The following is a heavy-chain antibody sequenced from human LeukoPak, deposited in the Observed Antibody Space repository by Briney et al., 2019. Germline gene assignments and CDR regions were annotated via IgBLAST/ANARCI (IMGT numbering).Heavy chain of an antibody. J-gene: IGHJ6*03. V-gene: IGHV1-46*01. Sequence: ASVKVSCKASGYTFTSYYMHWVRQAPGQGLEWMGIINPSGGSTSYAQKFQGRVTMTRDTSTSTVYMELSSLRSEDTAVYYCARMGPVVVAAMNHYMDVWGKGTTVTVSS. D-gene: IGHD2-15*01. CDR1: GYTFTSYY. CDR3: ARMGPVVVAAMNHYMDV. CDR2: INPSGGST.